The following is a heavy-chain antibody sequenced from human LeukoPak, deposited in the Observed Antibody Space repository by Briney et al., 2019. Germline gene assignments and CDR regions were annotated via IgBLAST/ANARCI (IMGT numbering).Heavy chain of an antibody. CDR1: GYRFSSYW. CDR2: IYPSDSDT. D-gene: IGHD1-26*01. J-gene: IGHJ4*02. Sequence: GESLKISCKGSGYRFSSYWIGWVRQMPGKGLEWTGIIYPSDSDTRYSPSFQGQVTMSADKSISTAYLQWSSLKASDTAMYYCARHLSGSYDPFDYWGQGTLVTVSS. V-gene: IGHV5-51*01. CDR3: ARHLSGSYDPFDY.